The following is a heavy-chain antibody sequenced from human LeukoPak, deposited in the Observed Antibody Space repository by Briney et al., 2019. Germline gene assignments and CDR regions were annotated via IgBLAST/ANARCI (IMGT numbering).Heavy chain of an antibody. CDR3: ARLHCSSTSCYTGWFDP. V-gene: IGHV4-31*03. D-gene: IGHD2-2*02. CDR1: GGSISSGGYY. J-gene: IGHJ5*02. Sequence: SETLSLTCTVSGGSISSGGYYWSWIRQHPGKGLEWIGYIYYSGSTYYNPSLKRRVTISVDTSKNQFSLKLSSVTAADTAVYYCARLHCSSTSCYTGWFDPWGQGTLVTVSS. CDR2: IYYSGST.